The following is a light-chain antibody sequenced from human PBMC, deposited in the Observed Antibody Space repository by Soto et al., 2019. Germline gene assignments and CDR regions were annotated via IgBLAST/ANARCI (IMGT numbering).Light chain of an antibody. CDR1: SSDVGSYNR. CDR2: EVS. CDR3: SLYTSSSTPVV. V-gene: IGLV2-18*01. Sequence: QSVLTQPPSVSGSPGQSVTISCTGTSSDVGSYNRVSWYQQPPGTAPKLMIYEVSNRPSGVPDRFSGSKSGNTASLTISGLQAKDEADYYCSLYTSSSTPVVFGGGTKLTVL. J-gene: IGLJ2*01.